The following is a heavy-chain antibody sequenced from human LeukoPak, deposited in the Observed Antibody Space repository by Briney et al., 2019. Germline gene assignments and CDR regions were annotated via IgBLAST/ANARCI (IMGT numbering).Heavy chain of an antibody. D-gene: IGHD3-10*01. J-gene: IGHJ5*02. CDR3: ARLNYYGSGTYYWFDP. V-gene: IGHV4-59*01. Sequence: SETLSLTCTVSGGSISSYYWSWIRQPPGKGLEWIGYISNSGNTNYNPSLKSRVTISVDTSKNQFPLKLSSVTAADTAVYYCARLNYYGSGTYYWFDPWGQGTLVTVPS. CDR2: ISNSGNT. CDR1: GGSISSYY.